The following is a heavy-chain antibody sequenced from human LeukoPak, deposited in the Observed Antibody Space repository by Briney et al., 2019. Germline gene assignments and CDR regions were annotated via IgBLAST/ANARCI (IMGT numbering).Heavy chain of an antibody. J-gene: IGHJ4*02. D-gene: IGHD6-19*01. CDR2: ISSSGSTI. Sequence: GGSLRLSCAASGFTFSSYAMNWVRQAPGKGLEWVSYISSSGSTIYYADSVKGRFTISRDNAKNSLYLQMNSLRAEDTAVYYCARDGKYSSGWGTIDYWGQGTLVTVSS. CDR3: ARDGKYSSGWGTIDY. CDR1: GFTFSSYA. V-gene: IGHV3-48*03.